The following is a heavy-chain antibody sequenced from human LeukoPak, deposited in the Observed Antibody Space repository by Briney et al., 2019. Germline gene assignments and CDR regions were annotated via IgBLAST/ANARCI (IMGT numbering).Heavy chain of an antibody. Sequence: GASVKVSRKASGYTFTSYDINWVRQATGQGLEWMGWMNPNSGNTGYAQKFQGRVTITRNTSISTAYMELSSLRSEDTAVYYCARGYDFWSGYYPNWFDPWGQGTLVTVSS. CDR1: GYTFTSYD. CDR2: MNPNSGNT. V-gene: IGHV1-8*03. J-gene: IGHJ5*02. CDR3: ARGYDFWSGYYPNWFDP. D-gene: IGHD3-3*01.